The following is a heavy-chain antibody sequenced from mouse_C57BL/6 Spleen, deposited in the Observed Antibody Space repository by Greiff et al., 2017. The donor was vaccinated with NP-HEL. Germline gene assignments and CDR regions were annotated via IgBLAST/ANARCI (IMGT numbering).Heavy chain of an antibody. CDR3: ASYDGYYEEGAMDY. CDR1: GYSITSGYY. J-gene: IGHJ4*01. D-gene: IGHD2-3*01. V-gene: IGHV3-6*01. Sequence: EVQLQESGPGLVKPSQSLSLTCSVTGYSITSGYYWNWIRQFPGNKLEWMGYISYDGSNNYNPSLKNRISITRDTSKNQFFLKLNSVTTEDTATYYCASYDGYYEEGAMDYWGQGTSVTVSS. CDR2: ISYDGSN.